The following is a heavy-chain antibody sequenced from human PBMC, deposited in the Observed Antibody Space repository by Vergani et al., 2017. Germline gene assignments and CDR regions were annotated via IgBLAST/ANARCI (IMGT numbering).Heavy chain of an antibody. CDR2: ISSSSSYT. V-gene: IGHV3-11*05. CDR1: GFTFSDYY. Sequence: QVQLVESGGGLVKPGGSLRLSCAASGFTFSDYYMSWIRQAPGKGLEWVSYISSSSSYTNYADSVKGRFTISRDNAKNSLYLQMNSLRAEHTAVYYCARGTRYYDSSGYTDAFDIWGQGTMVTVSS. D-gene: IGHD3-22*01. CDR3: ARGTRYYDSSGYTDAFDI. J-gene: IGHJ3*02.